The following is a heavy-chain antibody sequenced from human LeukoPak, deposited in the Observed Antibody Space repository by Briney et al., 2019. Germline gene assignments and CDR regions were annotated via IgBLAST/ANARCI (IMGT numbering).Heavy chain of an antibody. Sequence: GGSLRLSCAASGFTFSDYYMSWIRQAPGKGLEWVSYISSSDSTIYYADSVKGRFTISRDNAKNSLYLQMNSLRAEDTAVYYCARDSMIVVVNDAFDIWGQGTMVTVSS. V-gene: IGHV3-11*04. CDR3: ARDSMIVVVNDAFDI. J-gene: IGHJ3*02. CDR2: ISSSDSTI. D-gene: IGHD3-22*01. CDR1: GFTFSDYY.